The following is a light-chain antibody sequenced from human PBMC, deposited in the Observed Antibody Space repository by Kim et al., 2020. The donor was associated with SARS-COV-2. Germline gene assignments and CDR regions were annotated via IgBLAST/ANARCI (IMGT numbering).Light chain of an antibody. CDR3: QQYETYWT. V-gene: IGKV1-5*03. J-gene: IGKJ1*01. Sequence: SASVGDRVTIACRSSQSVGTHLAWYQEKAGKAPKVLIYKASSLQSGVPPRFSGSGSGTEFTRTISSLQPDDFATYYCQQYETYWTFSQGTKVDIK. CDR2: KAS. CDR1: QSVGTH.